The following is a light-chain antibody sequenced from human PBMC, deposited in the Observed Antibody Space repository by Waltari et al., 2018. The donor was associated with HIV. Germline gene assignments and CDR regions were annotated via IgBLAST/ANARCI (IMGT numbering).Light chain of an antibody. V-gene: IGKV1-39*01. CDR3: QQAYDTPIT. J-gene: IGKJ5*01. CDR1: HSISNY. CDR2: SAT. Sequence: DYQMTKSPSSLSASVGDTVTITCRSSHSISNYLNWYQQKPGRAPKLLIHSATSLQGGIPRRFRGSGSGTYFTLAIDSLQPEDFAIYYCQQAYDTPITFGQGTRLDI.